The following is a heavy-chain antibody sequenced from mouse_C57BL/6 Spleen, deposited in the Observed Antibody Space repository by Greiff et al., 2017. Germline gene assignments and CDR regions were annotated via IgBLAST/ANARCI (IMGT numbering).Heavy chain of an antibody. CDR3: ARFYYGSSGFYFDY. V-gene: IGHV3-6*01. CDR2: ISYDGSN. J-gene: IGHJ2*01. CDR1: GYSITSGYY. Sequence: EVQLVASGPGLVKPSQSLSLTCSVTGYSITSGYYWNWIRQFPGNKLEWMGYISYDGSNNYNPYIKNRISITRDTSKNQFFLKLNTVTTEDTATYYCARFYYGSSGFYFDYWGQGTTLTVSS. D-gene: IGHD1-1*01.